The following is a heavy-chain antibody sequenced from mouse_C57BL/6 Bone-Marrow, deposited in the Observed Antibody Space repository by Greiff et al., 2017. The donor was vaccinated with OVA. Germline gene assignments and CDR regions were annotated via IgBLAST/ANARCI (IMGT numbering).Heavy chain of an antibody. V-gene: IGHV1-53*01. CDR1: GYTFTSYW. CDR3: AREDDYDGPWFDY. CDR2: INPSNGGT. J-gene: IGHJ3*01. D-gene: IGHD2-4*01. Sequence: QVQLQQPGTDLVKPGASVKLSCKASGYTFTSYWMPWVKRRPGQGLEWIGNINPSNGGTNYNEKFKSKATLTVDKSSSTAYMQLSSLTSEDSAVYYCAREDDYDGPWFDYWGQGTLVTVSA.